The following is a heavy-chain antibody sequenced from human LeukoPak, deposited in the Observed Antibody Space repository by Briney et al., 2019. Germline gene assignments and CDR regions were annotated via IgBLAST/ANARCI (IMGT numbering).Heavy chain of an antibody. CDR3: ARSGRRYCSGGSCYGVDY. J-gene: IGHJ4*02. V-gene: IGHV1-18*04. D-gene: IGHD2-15*01. CDR1: GYTFTSYG. CDR2: IIAYNGNT. Sequence: ASVKVSCKAPGYTFTSYGISWVRQAPGQGLEWMGWIIAYNGNTNYAQKLQGRVTMTTDTSTSTAYMELRSLRSDDTAVYYCARSGRRYCSGGSCYGVDYWGQGTLVTVSS.